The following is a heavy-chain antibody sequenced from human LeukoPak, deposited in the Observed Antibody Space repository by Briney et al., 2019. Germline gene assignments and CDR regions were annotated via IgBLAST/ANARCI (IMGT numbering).Heavy chain of an antibody. CDR3: ARDEAVTTRDY. J-gene: IGHJ4*02. D-gene: IGHD4-17*01. Sequence: PGGSLRLSCAASGFTFSSYGMHWVRQAPGKGLEWVAVISYDGSNKYYADSVKGRFTISRDNSKNTLYLQMNSPRAEDTAVYYCARDEAVTTRDYWGQGTLVTVSS. V-gene: IGHV3-30*03. CDR2: ISYDGSNK. CDR1: GFTFSSYG.